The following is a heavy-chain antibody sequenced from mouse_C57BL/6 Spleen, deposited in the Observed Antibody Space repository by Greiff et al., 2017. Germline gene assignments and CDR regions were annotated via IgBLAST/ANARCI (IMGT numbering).Heavy chain of an antibody. CDR2: ISSGGSYT. CDR1: GFTFSSYG. V-gene: IGHV5-6*01. D-gene: IGHD1-1*01. Sequence: EVHLVESGGDLVKPGGSLKLSCAASGFTFSSYGMSWVRQTPDKRLEWVATISSGGSYTYYPDSVKGRFTLSRDNAKHTLYLQMSSLKSEDTAMYYCARLITTVGFDYWGQGTTLTVSS. J-gene: IGHJ2*01. CDR3: ARLITTVGFDY.